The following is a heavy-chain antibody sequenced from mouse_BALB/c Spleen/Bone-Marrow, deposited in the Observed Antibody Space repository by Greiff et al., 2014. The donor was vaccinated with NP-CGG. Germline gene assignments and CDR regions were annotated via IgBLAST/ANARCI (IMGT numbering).Heavy chain of an antibody. Sequence: QVQLQQSSAELAKPGASVKMSCKASGYTFTNYWMHWVKQRPGQGLEWIGYIDPNTYYTRYNQKFKDKATLTADKSSSTAYLQLSSLTSEDSAVYYCARYWDAYWGQGTLVTVSA. CDR3: ARYWDAY. CDR2: IDPNTYYT. D-gene: IGHD4-1*01. V-gene: IGHV1-7*01. J-gene: IGHJ3*01. CDR1: GYTFTNYW.